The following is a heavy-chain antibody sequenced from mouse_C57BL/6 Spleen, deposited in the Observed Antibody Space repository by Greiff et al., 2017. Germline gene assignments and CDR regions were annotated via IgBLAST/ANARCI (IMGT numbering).Heavy chain of an antibody. J-gene: IGHJ1*03. V-gene: IGHV1-80*01. CDR2: IYPGDGDT. CDR1: GYAFSSYW. D-gene: IGHD1-1*01. Sequence: QVQLKESGAELVKPGASVKISCKASGYAFSSYWMNWVKQRPGKGLEWIGQIYPGDGDTNYNGKFKGKATLTADKSSSTAYMQLSSLTSEDSAVYFCARVAGSRKYFDVWGTGTTVTVSS. CDR3: ARVAGSRKYFDV.